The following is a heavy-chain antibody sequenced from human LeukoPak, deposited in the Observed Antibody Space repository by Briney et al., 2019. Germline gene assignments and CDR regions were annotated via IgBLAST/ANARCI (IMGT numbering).Heavy chain of an antibody. CDR1: GYTFTGYY. J-gene: IGHJ4*02. V-gene: IGHV1-2*04. CDR2: INPNSGGT. D-gene: IGHD4-17*01. CDR3: ATYGDYVDPHSGLDY. Sequence: ASVKVSCKASGYTFTGYYMHWVRQAPGQGLEWMGWINPNSGGTNYAQKFQGWVTMTRDTSISTAYMELSRLRSDDTAVYYCATYGDYVDPHSGLDYWGQGTLVTVSS.